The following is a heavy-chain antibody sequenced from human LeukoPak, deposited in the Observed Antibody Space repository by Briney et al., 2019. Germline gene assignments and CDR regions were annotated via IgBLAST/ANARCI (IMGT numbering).Heavy chain of an antibody. CDR3: ASGRRYDSSGYYYYYYYMDV. CDR1: GGSISSYY. D-gene: IGHD3-22*01. J-gene: IGHJ6*03. V-gene: IGHV4-59*01. CDR2: IYYSGST. Sequence: SETLSLTCTVSGGSISSYYWSWIRQPPGKGLEWIGYIYYSGSTNYNPSLKSRVTISVDTSKNQFSLKLSSVTAADTAAYYCASGRRYDSSGYYYYYYYMDVWGKGTTVTVSS.